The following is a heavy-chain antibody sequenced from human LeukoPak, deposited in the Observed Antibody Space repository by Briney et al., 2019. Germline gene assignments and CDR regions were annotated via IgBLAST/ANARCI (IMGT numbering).Heavy chain of an antibody. D-gene: IGHD3-9*01. J-gene: IGHJ4*02. CDR1: GFTFSSYG. V-gene: IGHV3-30*18. CDR3: AKVGDILTGYGIDY. Sequence: GGSLRLSCAASGFTFSSYGMHWVRQAPGKGLEWVAVISYDGSNKYYADSVKGRFTISRDKSKNTLYLQMNSLRAEDTAVYYCAKVGDILTGYGIDYWGQGTLVTVSS. CDR2: ISYDGSNK.